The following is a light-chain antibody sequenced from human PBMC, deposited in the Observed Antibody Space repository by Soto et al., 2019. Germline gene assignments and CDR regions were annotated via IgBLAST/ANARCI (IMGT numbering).Light chain of an antibody. CDR3: QQDYSLHPT. CDR1: QCISSY. CDR2: AAS. Sequence: VIWMTQYPSFLSAYTGDRVTSRCRMSQCISSYLAWYQQKPGKAPELLIYAASTLQSGVPSRFSGCGSGTDFTLTISCLNTEDFATYYCQQDYSLHPTCGQATQAEI. J-gene: IGKJ1*01. V-gene: IGKV1D-8*01.